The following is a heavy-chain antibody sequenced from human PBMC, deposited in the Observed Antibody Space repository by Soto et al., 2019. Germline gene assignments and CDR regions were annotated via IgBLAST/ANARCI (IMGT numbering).Heavy chain of an antibody. V-gene: IGHV3-21*06. Sequence: GGSLRLSCAASGFTFTRYSMNWVRQAPGKGLEWVSSISSTTNYIYYGGSMKGRFTISRDNAKNSLYLEMNSLRAEDTAVYYCARESEDLTSNFDYWGQGTLVTSPQ. CDR2: ISSTTNYI. CDR3: ARESEDLTSNFDY. CDR1: GFTFTRYS. J-gene: IGHJ4*02.